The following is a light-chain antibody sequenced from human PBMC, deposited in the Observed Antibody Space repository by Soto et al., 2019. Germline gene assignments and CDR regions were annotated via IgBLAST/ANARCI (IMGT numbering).Light chain of an antibody. J-gene: IGLJ1*01. CDR3: GTWDNSLSAYV. V-gene: IGLV1-51*01. CDR2: DNN. Sequence: QSVLTQPPSVSAAPGQKVTISCSGSTSNIGNNFVSWYQQLPGTAPKLLIYDNNKRPSGIPDRFSGSKSGTSATLGITGLQTGDEADYYCGTWDNSLSAYVFGTVTKLTVL. CDR1: TSNIGNNF.